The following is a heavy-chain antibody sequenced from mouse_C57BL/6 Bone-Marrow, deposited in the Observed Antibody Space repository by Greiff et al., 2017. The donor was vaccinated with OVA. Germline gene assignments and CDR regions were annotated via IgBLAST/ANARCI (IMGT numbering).Heavy chain of an antibody. CDR2: IDPSDSYT. CDR1: GYTFTSYW. CDR3: ARSLITTVEGTCAY. V-gene: IGHV1-69*01. Sequence: QVQLQQPGAELVMPGASVKLSCKASGYTFTSYWMHWVKQRPGQGLEWIGEIDPSDSYTNYNQKFKGKSTLTVDKSSSTAYMQLSSLTSEDSAVYYCARSLITTVEGTCAYWGQGTLVTVSA. J-gene: IGHJ3*01. D-gene: IGHD1-1*01.